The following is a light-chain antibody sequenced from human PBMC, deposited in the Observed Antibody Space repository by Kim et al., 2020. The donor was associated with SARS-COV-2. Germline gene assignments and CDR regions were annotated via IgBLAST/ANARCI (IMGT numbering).Light chain of an antibody. V-gene: IGKV3-15*01. CDR3: QQYNNWPPYT. CDR2: GAS. CDR1: QSVSSN. J-gene: IGKJ2*01. Sequence: VYPGERATLSCRASQSVSSNLAWYQQKPGQAPRLRIYGASTRATGIPARFSGSGSGTEFTLTISSLQSEDFAVYYCQQYNNWPPYTFGQGTKLEI.